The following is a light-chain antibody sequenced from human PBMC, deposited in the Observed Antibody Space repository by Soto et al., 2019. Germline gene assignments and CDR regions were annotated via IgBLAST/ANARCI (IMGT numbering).Light chain of an antibody. CDR2: EVT. V-gene: IGLV2-14*01. CDR3: NSYTNSSAVV. J-gene: IGLJ2*01. CDR1: RDDIGAYDY. Sequence: QSALTQPASVSGSPGQSITISCAGTRDDIGAYDYVSWYQQHPGNAPKLLVYEVTNRPSGVPDRFSGSKSGNTASLTISGLQAEDEADYYCNSYTNSSAVVFGGGTKVTV.